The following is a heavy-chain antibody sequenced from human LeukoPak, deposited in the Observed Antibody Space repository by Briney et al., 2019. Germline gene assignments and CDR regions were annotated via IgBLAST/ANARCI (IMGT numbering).Heavy chain of an antibody. CDR1: GITLSNYG. J-gene: IGHJ4*02. CDR2: ISGSGGST. CDR3: ARQSDSSGYYLLSILDY. D-gene: IGHD3-22*01. V-gene: IGHV3-23*01. Sequence: QSGGSLRLSCVVSGITLSNYGMSWVRQAPGKGLEWVAGISGSGGSTNYADSVKGRFTISRDNPKNTLYLQMNSLRAEDTAVYYCARQSDSSGYYLLSILDYWGQGTLVTVSS.